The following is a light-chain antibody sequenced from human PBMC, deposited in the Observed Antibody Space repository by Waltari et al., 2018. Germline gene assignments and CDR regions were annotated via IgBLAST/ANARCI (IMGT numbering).Light chain of an antibody. CDR3: QHYNTYPWT. CDR1: ESIGIW. V-gene: IGKV1-5*03. Sequence: DIQMTQSPSTLSASVGDRVTITSRASESIGIWLAWYQQKPGKVPKLLIYKSSNLEGGVPSRLSGGGSGTEFTLTISSLQPDDFATYYCQHYNTYPWTFGQGTTVEGK. J-gene: IGKJ1*01. CDR2: KSS.